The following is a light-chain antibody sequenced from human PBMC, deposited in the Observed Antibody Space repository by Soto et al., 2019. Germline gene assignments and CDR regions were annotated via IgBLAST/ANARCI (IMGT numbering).Light chain of an antibody. J-gene: IGLJ3*02. CDR3: QSYDTRLTGSRV. Sequence: QSVLTQPPSVSGAPGQRVTISCTGSSSNIGAGYDVHWYQQFPGRAPKLLIYANNNRPSGVPDRFSGSNSGTSASLAITGLQAEDEVDYYCQSYDTRLTGSRVFGGGTKLTVL. CDR1: SSNIGAGYD. CDR2: ANN. V-gene: IGLV1-40*01.